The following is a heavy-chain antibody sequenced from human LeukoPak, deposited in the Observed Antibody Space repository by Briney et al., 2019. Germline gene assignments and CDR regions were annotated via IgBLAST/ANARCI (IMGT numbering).Heavy chain of an antibody. CDR2: ISGYNGKT. V-gene: IGHV1-18*01. CDR3: GRQVDTSMALPDY. J-gene: IGHJ4*02. Sequence: ASVKVSCKASGYTFANYGISWVRPAPGLGLEWMGWISGYNGKTNYAQKFQGRVTMTTDTSTRIAFMELRSLRSDDTAVYYCGRQVDTSMALPDYWGQGTLVTVSS. D-gene: IGHD5-18*01. CDR1: GYTFANYG.